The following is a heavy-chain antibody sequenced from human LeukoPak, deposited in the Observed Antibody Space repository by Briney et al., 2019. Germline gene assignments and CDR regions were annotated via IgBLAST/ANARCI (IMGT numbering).Heavy chain of an antibody. Sequence: GRSLRLSCAASGFTFSSYVMHWVRQAPGKGLEWVAVISYDESNKNYADSVKGRFTISRDNSKNTLYLQMNSLRVEDTAVYFCAKYGSFNYFDTSPDYWGQGTLVTVSS. CDR3: AKYGSFNYFDTSPDY. CDR1: GFTFSSYV. D-gene: IGHD3-22*01. J-gene: IGHJ4*02. V-gene: IGHV3-30*18. CDR2: ISYDESNK.